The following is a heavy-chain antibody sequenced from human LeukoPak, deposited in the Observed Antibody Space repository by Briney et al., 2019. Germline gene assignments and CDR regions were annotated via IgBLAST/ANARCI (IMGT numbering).Heavy chain of an antibody. CDR2: IYSGGST. CDR3: AKAPVTSCRGAYCYPFDS. V-gene: IGHV3-23*03. J-gene: IGHJ4*02. Sequence: GGSLRLSCAASGFAFSSYAMSWVRQAPGKGLEWVSVIYSGGSTYYADSVKGRFTISRDNSKNTLYLQMNSLRAEDAAVYFCAKAPVTSCRGAYCYPFDSWGQGTLVTVSS. D-gene: IGHD2-21*01. CDR1: GFAFSSYA.